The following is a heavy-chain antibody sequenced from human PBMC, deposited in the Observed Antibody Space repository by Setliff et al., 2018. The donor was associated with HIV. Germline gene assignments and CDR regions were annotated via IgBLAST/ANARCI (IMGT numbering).Heavy chain of an antibody. CDR2: IYSGGST. Sequence: GSLRLSCAASGFTFSNAWMSWVRQAPGKGLEWVSVIYSGGSTYYADSVKGRFTISRDNSKNTLYLQMNSLRAEDTAVYYCARAMVPDSSGYYRPPAFDIWGQGTMVTVSS. CDR1: GFTFSNAW. CDR3: ARAMVPDSSGYYRPPAFDI. J-gene: IGHJ3*02. D-gene: IGHD3-22*01. V-gene: IGHV3-53*01.